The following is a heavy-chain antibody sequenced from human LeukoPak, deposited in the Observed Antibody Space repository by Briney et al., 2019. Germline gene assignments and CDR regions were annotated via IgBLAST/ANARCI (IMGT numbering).Heavy chain of an antibody. CDR2: ISYDGSNK. CDR3: AKSSSYYDSRGYYSPDYFDY. Sequence: GGSLRLSCAASGFTFSSYAMHWVRQAPGKGLEWVAAISYDGSNKYYADSVKGRFTISRDNSKNTLYLQMNSLRAEDSAVYYCAKSSSYYDSRGYYSPDYFDYWGQGTLVTVSS. CDR1: GFTFSSYA. D-gene: IGHD3-22*01. J-gene: IGHJ4*02. V-gene: IGHV3-30*18.